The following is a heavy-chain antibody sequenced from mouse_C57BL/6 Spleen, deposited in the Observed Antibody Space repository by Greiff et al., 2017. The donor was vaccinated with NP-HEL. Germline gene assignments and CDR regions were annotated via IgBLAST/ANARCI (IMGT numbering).Heavy chain of an antibody. V-gene: IGHV1-20*01. CDR3: ARGDDYDRGYYFDY. Sequence: VQLQQSGPELVKPGDSVKISCKASGYSFTGYFMNWVMQSHGKSLEWIGRINPYNGDTFYNQKFKGKATLTVDKSSSTAHMELRSLTSEDSAVYYCARGDDYDRGYYFDYWGQGTTLTVSS. J-gene: IGHJ2*01. D-gene: IGHD2-4*01. CDR1: GYSFTGYF. CDR2: INPYNGDT.